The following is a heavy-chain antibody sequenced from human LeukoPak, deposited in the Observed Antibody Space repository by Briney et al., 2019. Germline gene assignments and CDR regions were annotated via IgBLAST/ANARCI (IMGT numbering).Heavy chain of an antibody. J-gene: IGHJ4*02. CDR1: GGTFSSYA. D-gene: IGHD6-13*01. CDR2: IIPILGIA. Sequence: SVKVSCKAFGGTFSSYATSWVRQAPGQGLEWMGRIIPILGIANYAQKFQGRVTITADKSTSTAYMELSSLRSEDTAVYYCASGSIAAAGPNLDYWGQGTLVTVSS. CDR3: ASGSIAAAGPNLDY. V-gene: IGHV1-69*04.